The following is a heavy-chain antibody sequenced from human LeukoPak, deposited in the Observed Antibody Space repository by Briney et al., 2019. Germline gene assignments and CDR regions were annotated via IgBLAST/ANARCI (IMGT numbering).Heavy chain of an antibody. Sequence: SQTLSLTCTVSGGSLSSASYYCSWIRQPAGKGLEWIGRIYTSGSTNYNPSLKSRVTISVDTSKNQFSLKLSSVTAADTAVYYCAMRERLAAAFDYWGQGTLVTVSS. CDR2: IYTSGST. D-gene: IGHD6-13*01. CDR1: GGSLSSASYY. J-gene: IGHJ4*02. V-gene: IGHV4-61*02. CDR3: AMRERLAAAFDY.